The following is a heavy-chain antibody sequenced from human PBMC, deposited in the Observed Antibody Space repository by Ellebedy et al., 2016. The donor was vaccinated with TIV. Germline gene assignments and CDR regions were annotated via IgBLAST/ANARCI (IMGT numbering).Heavy chain of an antibody. Sequence: PGGSLRLSCAASGFTFSNSLMHWVRQAPGTGLEWVASIFHDGSEKNYADSVKGRFTISGDNSKSTLYLQMNSLTNEDTAVYYCTTGLGYFDYWGQGTLVTVSS. CDR3: TTGLGYFDY. J-gene: IGHJ4*02. CDR1: GFTFSNSL. D-gene: IGHD7-27*01. V-gene: IGHV3-30*16. CDR2: IFHDGSEK.